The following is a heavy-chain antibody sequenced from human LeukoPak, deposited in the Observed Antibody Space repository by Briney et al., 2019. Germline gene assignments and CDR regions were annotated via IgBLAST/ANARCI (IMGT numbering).Heavy chain of an antibody. D-gene: IGHD3-16*01. CDR3: ARVAHKTLDYYYYYMDV. CDR2: IIPIFGTA. V-gene: IGHV1-69*13. CDR1: GGTFSSYA. Sequence: GASVKVSCKASGGTFSSYAISWVRQAPGQGLEWMEGIIPIFGTANYAQKFQGRVTITADESTSTAYMELSSLRSEDTAVYYCARVAHKTLDYYYYYMDVWGKGTTVTVSS. J-gene: IGHJ6*03.